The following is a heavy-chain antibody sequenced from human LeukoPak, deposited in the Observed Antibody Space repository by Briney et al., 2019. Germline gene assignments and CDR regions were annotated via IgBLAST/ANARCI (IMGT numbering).Heavy chain of an antibody. CDR3: ARGTAAGTRGMDV. J-gene: IGHJ6*02. D-gene: IGHD6-13*01. CDR1: GFTFDDYA. Sequence: GGSLRLSCAASGFTFDDYAMHWVRQAPGKGLEWVSGISWNSGSIGYADSVKGRFTISRDNAKNSLYLQMNSLRAEDTALYYCARGTAAGTRGMDVWGQGTTVTVSS. V-gene: IGHV3-9*01. CDR2: ISWNSGSI.